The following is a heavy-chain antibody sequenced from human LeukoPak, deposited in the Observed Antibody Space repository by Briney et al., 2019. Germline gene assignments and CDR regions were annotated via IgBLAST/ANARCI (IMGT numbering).Heavy chain of an antibody. CDR1: GFTFSSFW. CDR3: VRDTSVRVPAAIVSDY. J-gene: IGHJ4*02. D-gene: IGHD2-2*01. CDR2: IRQDGREQ. V-gene: IGHV3-7*01. Sequence: GGPLRLSCAASGFTFSSFWMSWVRQAPGEGLEWVANIRQDGREQYYVDSVKGRFTISRDNAKYSLFLQMSSLRAQDTAVYYCVRDTSVRVPAAIVSDYWGQGTLVTVSS.